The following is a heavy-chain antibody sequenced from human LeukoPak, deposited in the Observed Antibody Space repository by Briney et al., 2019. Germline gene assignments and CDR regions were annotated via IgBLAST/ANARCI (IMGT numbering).Heavy chain of an antibody. V-gene: IGHV3-33*06. D-gene: IGHD2-21*01. J-gene: IGHJ4*02. Sequence: GGSLRLSCAASGFTFSSYGMHWVRQAPGKGLEWVAVIWYDGSNKYYAGSVKGRFTISRDNSKNTLYLQMNSLRAEDTAVYHCAKKSGDHFHFDFWGQGTLVTVSS. CDR1: GFTFSSYG. CDR2: IWYDGSNK. CDR3: AKKSGDHFHFDF.